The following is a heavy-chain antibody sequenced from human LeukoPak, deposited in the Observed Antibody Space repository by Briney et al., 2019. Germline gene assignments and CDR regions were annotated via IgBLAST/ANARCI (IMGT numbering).Heavy chain of an antibody. J-gene: IGHJ4*02. D-gene: IGHD5-24*01. V-gene: IGHV4-59*01. CDR3: ARARTRDGYNLGFDY. Sequence: PSETLSLTCTVSGVSISGYYWGWIRQPPGKELEWMGYIYNRGTTNYNPSLKSRITMSVDTSKNQFSLKLTSVTAADTAVYYCARARTRDGYNLGFDYWGQGTLVTVSS. CDR2: IYNRGTT. CDR1: GVSISGYY.